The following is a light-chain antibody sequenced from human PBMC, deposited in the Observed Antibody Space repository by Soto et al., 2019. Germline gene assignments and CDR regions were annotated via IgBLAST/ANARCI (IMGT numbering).Light chain of an antibody. CDR2: GAS. CDR1: QSISSN. V-gene: IGKV3-15*01. CDR3: QQYYNWLPYT. Sequence: EVVMTQSPATLSVSPGERATLSCRASQSISSNLAWYQHKPGQAPRLLIYGASTRATGIPARFSGSGSGTEFTLTISSLQSEDFAVYYCQQYYNWLPYTFGQGTKLEIK. J-gene: IGKJ2*01.